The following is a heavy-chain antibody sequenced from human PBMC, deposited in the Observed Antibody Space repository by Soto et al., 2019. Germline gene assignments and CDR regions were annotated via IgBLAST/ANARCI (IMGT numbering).Heavy chain of an antibody. V-gene: IGHV1-18*04. CDR3: AREAYCSNGVCTMRYGMDA. D-gene: IGHD2-8*01. J-gene: IGHJ6*01. CDR2: ISAYNGNT. CDR1: GYSFTSYG. Sequence: VKVSCKASGYSFTSYGINWVRQAPGQGLEWMGWISAYNGNTKYAQNLQGRVTMTTDTSTNTAYMELRSLRSDDTAVFFCAREAYCSNGVCTMRYGMDACGQGTTVTVSS.